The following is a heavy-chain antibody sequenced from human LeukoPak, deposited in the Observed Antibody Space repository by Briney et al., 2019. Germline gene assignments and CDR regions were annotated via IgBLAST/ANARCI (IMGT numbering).Heavy chain of an antibody. D-gene: IGHD3-3*01. Sequence: GGSLRLSCAASGFTFNNYWMHWVRQAPGKGLVWVSRVDSDGSSTTYADSVKGRFTISRDNAKNTLYLQMNSLRAEDTAVYYCARGITILGVVNDAFDVWGQGAVVTVSS. CDR1: GFTFNNYW. J-gene: IGHJ3*01. CDR2: VDSDGSST. V-gene: IGHV3-74*01. CDR3: ARGITILGVVNDAFDV.